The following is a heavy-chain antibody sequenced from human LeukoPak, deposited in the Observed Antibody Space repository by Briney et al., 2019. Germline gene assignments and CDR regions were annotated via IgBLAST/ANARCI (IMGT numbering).Heavy chain of an antibody. J-gene: IGHJ4*02. D-gene: IGHD3-22*01. CDR3: ARDYYDGSGYYYGFDY. V-gene: IGHV3-48*03. CDR1: GFTFSSYE. CDR2: ISSSGSTI. Sequence: GGSLRLSCAASGFTFSSYEMNWVRQAPGKGLEWVSYISSSGSTIYYADSVKGRFTISRDNAKNSLYLQMNSLRAEDTAVYYCARDYYDGSGYYYGFDYWGQGTLVTVSS.